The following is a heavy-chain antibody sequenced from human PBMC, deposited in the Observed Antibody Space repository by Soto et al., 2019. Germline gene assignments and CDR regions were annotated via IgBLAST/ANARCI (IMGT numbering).Heavy chain of an antibody. V-gene: IGHV3-23*01. CDR1: GFTFSSYA. D-gene: IGHD6-6*01. CDR3: AKPPYSSSSYYYYGMDV. CDR2: ISGSGGTT. J-gene: IGHJ6*02. Sequence: EVQLLESGGGLVQPGGSLRLSCAASGFTFSSYAMTWVRQAPGKGLEWVSAISGSGGTTYHADSVKGRFTISRDNSKNTLYLQMNSLRAEDAAVYYCAKPPYSSSSYYYYGMDVWGQGTTVPVSS.